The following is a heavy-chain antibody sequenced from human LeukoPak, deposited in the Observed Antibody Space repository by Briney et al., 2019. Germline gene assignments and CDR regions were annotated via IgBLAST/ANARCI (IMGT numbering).Heavy chain of an antibody. J-gene: IGHJ4*02. Sequence: GGSLRLSCAASGFTVSSNYMSWVRQAPGKGLEWVSVIYSGGSTYYADSVKGRSTISRDNSKNTLYLQMNSLRAEDTAVYYCARADVFRFDYWGQGTLVTVSS. CDR2: IYSGGST. CDR1: GFTVSSNY. D-gene: IGHD2-8*01. CDR3: ARADVFRFDY. V-gene: IGHV3-66*02.